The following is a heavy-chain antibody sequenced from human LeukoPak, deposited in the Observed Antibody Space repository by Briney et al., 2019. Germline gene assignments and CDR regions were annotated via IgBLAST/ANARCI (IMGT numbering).Heavy chain of an antibody. CDR3: ARDPSGYDSGFDY. D-gene: IGHD5-12*01. CDR2: IYYSGST. CDR1: GGSISSGGYC. V-gene: IGHV4-31*03. J-gene: IGHJ4*02. Sequence: SETLSLTCTVSGGSISSGGYCWSWIRQHPGKGLEWIGYIYYSGSTYYNPSLKSRVTISVDTSKNQFSLKLSSVTAADTAVYYCARDPSGYDSGFDYWGQGTLVTVSS.